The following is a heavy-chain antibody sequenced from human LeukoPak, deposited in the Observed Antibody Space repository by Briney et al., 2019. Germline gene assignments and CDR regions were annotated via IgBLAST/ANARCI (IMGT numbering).Heavy chain of an antibody. J-gene: IGHJ6*03. CDR3: ARGVTARGFYYYMDV. D-gene: IGHD2-21*02. V-gene: IGHV1-2*02. Sequence: GASVKVPCKVSGYTFTGYYIHWVRQAPGQGLEWMGWINPNSGGANYAQKFQGRVTMTRDTSISTAYMELSRLRSDDTAVYYCARGVTARGFYYYMDVWGKGTTVTISS. CDR2: INPNSGGA. CDR1: GYTFTGYY.